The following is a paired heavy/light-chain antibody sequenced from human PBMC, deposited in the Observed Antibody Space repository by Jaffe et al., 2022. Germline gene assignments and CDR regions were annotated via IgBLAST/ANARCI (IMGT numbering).Heavy chain of an antibody. CDR2: IYHSGST. CDR1: GYSISSGYY. V-gene: IGHV4-38-2*01. D-gene: IGHD3-16*02. CDR3: ARLPVNDAFDI. Sequence: QAQLQESGPGLVKPSETLSLTCVVSGYSISSGYYWGWIRQPPGKGLEWIGTIYHSGSTYYNPSLKSRVTISVDTSKKQFSLKLSSVTAADTAVYYCARLPVNDAFDIWGQGKMVSVSS. J-gene: IGHJ3*02.
Light chain of an antibody. CDR1: QSISSW. V-gene: IGKV1-5*03. CDR2: KAS. CDR3: HQYNSFPYT. J-gene: IGKJ2*01. Sequence: DIQMTQSPSALSASVGDRVTITCRASQSISSWLAWYQQKPGGAPKLLIYKASTLESGVPSRFSGSGSGTEFTLTISNLQPDDFITYYCHQYNSFPYTFGQGTKLEIK.